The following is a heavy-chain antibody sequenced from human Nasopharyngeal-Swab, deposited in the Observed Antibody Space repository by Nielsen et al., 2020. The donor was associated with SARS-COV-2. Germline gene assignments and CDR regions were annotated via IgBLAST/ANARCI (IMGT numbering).Heavy chain of an antibody. CDR2: INSDGSST. D-gene: IGHD1-26*01. Sequence: GGSLRLSCAASGFTFSNAWMSWVRQAPGKGLVWVSRINSDGSSTSYADSVKGRFTISRDNAKNTLYLQMNSLRAEDTAVYYCVRDSGSYLGIDYWGQGTLVTVSS. J-gene: IGHJ4*02. CDR1: GFTFSNAW. CDR3: VRDSGSYLGIDY. V-gene: IGHV3-74*01.